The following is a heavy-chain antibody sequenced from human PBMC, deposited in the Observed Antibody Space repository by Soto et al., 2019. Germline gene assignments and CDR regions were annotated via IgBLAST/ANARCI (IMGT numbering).Heavy chain of an antibody. CDR2: IIPIFGTA. CDR1: EDTFRNYA. D-gene: IGHD3-22*01. J-gene: IGHJ2*01. Sequence: QVELVQSGAEVKKPGSSVKVSCQASEDTFRNYAISWVRQSRGQGLEWIGGIIPIFGTANYAQKFQGRVTITADTSANTMYLKLSSLRSEDTADYYLASTTYDSSAYYYCDLVLWGRGTLVTVSS. V-gene: IGHV1-69*06. CDR3: ASTTYDSSAYYYCDLVL.